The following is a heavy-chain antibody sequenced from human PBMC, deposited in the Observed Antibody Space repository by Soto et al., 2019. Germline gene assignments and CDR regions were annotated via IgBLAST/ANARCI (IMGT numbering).Heavy chain of an antibody. CDR1: GFTFSSSG. D-gene: IGHD5-18*01. CDR2: ISYDGTSQ. V-gene: IGHV3-30*18. Sequence: PGGSLRLSCAASGFTFSSSGMHWVRQAPGKGLEWVAVISYDGTSQYYADSVKGRFTISGDKSENTLCLQMNSLRPEDTAVYYCEKVLYGYSYVPLDYWGQGTLVTVSS. CDR3: EKVLYGYSYVPLDY. J-gene: IGHJ4*02.